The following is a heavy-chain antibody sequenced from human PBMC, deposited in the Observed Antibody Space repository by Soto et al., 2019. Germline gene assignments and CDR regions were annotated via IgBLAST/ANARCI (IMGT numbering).Heavy chain of an antibody. V-gene: IGHV1-3*01. CDR3: ARDSGSGSYYNSGVFDI. CDR2: VNAGNGDI. D-gene: IGHD3-10*01. Sequence: GASVKVSCKASGYTLSNYAMHWVRQAPGQRLEWMGWVNAGNGDIKYSEKFQGRVSITRDTSANTAYMELSSLGSEDTAVYYCARDSGSGSYYNSGVFDIWGQGTMVTVSS. CDR1: GYTLSNYA. J-gene: IGHJ3*02.